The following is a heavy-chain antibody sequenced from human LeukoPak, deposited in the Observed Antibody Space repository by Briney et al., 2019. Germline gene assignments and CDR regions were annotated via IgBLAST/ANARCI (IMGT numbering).Heavy chain of an antibody. J-gene: IGHJ6*03. V-gene: IGHV4-34*01. CDR1: GGSFSGYY. Sequence: SETLSLTCAVYGGSFSGYYWSWIRQPPGKGLEWIGEINHSGSTNYNPSLKSRVTISVDTSKNQFSLKLSSVTAADTAVYYCARGVYCSSTSCYHYYYYYMDVWGKGTTVTVSS. CDR2: INHSGST. CDR3: ARGVYCSSTSCYHYYYYYMDV. D-gene: IGHD2-2*01.